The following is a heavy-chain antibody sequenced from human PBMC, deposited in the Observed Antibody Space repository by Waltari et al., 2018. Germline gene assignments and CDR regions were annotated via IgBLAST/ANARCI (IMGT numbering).Heavy chain of an antibody. J-gene: IGHJ5*02. CDR1: GYSFTGYY. Sequence: VQLVQSGAEVKKPGESLKISCKGSGYSFTGYYMHWVRQAPGQGLEWMGWINPNSGGTNYAQKFQGRVTMTRDTSISTAYMELSRLRSDDTAVYYCASGAYNWNQGWFDPWGQGTLVTVSS. CDR3: ASGAYNWNQGWFDP. CDR2: INPNSGGT. V-gene: IGHV1-2*02. D-gene: IGHD1-20*01.